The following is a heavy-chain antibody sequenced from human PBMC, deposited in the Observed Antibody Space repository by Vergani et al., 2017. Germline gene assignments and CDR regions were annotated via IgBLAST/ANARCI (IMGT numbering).Heavy chain of an antibody. CDR1: GGSISSGSYY. Sequence: QVQLQESGPGLVKPSQTLSLTCTVSGGSISSGSYYWSWIRQPAGKGLEWIGRIYTSGSTNYNPSLKSRVTISVDTSKNQFSLKLSSVTAADTAVYYCAREGGDGSGSYTRWGQGTLVTVSS. D-gene: IGHD3-10*01. J-gene: IGHJ4*02. V-gene: IGHV4-61*02. CDR2: IYTSGST. CDR3: AREGGDGSGSYTR.